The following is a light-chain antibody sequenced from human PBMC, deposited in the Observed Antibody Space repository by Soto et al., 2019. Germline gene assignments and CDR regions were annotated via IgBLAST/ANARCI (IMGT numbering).Light chain of an antibody. Sequence: QSVLTQPPSVSGAPGQRVTLSCTGSNSNNGAGYDVHWYQQLPGTAPKLLIYGNSNRPSGVPDRFSGSKSGTSASLAITGLQAEDEADYYCQSYDSSLSGSYVFGTGTKVTVL. CDR1: NSNNGAGYD. CDR3: QSYDSSLSGSYV. V-gene: IGLV1-40*01. CDR2: GNS. J-gene: IGLJ1*01.